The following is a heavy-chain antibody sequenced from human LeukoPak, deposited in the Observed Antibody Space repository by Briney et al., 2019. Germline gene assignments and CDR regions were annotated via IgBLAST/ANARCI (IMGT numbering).Heavy chain of an antibody. J-gene: IGHJ4*02. CDR3: AGALYCGGQSPRGGGAFDY. CDR1: GFTFSSYA. Sequence: GGSLRLSCAASGFTFSSYAMHWVRQAPGKGLEFVSAISSNGGSTYYANSVQGRFTISRDNSKNTLYLQMGSLKTEDMGVYFWAGALYCGGQSPRGGGAFDYWGQGTLVTVSS. CDR2: ISSNGGST. D-gene: IGHD2-21*01. V-gene: IGHV3-64*01.